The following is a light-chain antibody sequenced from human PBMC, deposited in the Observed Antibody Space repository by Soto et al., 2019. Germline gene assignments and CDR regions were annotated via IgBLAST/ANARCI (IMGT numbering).Light chain of an antibody. CDR1: SSDIGNYNY. Sequence: QSVLTQPASVSGSPGQSITISCTGTSSDIGNYNYVSWYQQYPGKAPKLIIYGVSNRPSGVSNRFSGSKSGNTASLTISGLQDEDEADYYCNSYAGTSYVFGTGTKLTVL. J-gene: IGLJ1*01. CDR2: GVS. CDR3: NSYAGTSYV. V-gene: IGLV2-14*01.